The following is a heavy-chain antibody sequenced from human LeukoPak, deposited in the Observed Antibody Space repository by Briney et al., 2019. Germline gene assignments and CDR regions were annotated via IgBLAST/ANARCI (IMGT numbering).Heavy chain of an antibody. CDR2: INHSGIT. D-gene: IGHD3-16*01. CDR1: RGSPSGYY. V-gene: IGHV4-34*01. Sequence: SETPSLTRAVYRGSPSGYYWSCVRQPPGQGLEWMGEINHSGITNYNPSLKSRVTISVDTSKNQSSLKLSSVTAAATAVYYCAKPPYVKGASDIWGQGTMVTVSS. CDR3: AKPPYVKGASDI. J-gene: IGHJ3*02.